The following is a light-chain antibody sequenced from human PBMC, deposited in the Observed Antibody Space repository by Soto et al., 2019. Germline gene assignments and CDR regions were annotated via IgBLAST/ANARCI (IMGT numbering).Light chain of an antibody. V-gene: IGKV1-5*01. J-gene: IGKJ4*01. CDR1: QSISSW. Sequence: DIQMTQSPSTLSASVGDRVTITCRASQSISSWLTWYQQKPGKAPKLLIYDASSLESGVPSRFSGSGSGTEFTLTISSLQPDDFATYYCQQYNSYSLTFGGGTKVEIK. CDR2: DAS. CDR3: QQYNSYSLT.